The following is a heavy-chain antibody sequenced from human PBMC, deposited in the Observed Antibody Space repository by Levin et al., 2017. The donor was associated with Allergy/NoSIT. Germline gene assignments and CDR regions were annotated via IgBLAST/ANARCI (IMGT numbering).Heavy chain of an antibody. CDR3: VRSDEGGMDV. V-gene: IGHV3-13*01. CDR1: GFTFNSYD. Sequence: GESLKISCAASGFTFNSYDMHWVRHATGKGLEWVSAIGTAGDTYYPGSVKGRFTISRENAKNSLYLQMNSLRAGDTAVYYCVRSDEGGMDVWGQGTTVTVSS. CDR2: IGTAGDT. J-gene: IGHJ6*02.